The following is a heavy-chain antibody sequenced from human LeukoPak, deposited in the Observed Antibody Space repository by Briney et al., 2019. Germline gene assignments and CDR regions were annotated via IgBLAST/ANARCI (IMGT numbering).Heavy chain of an antibody. CDR3: AREPYYDILTESLVDY. V-gene: IGHV3-30-3*01. J-gene: IGHJ4*02. CDR2: ISYDGSNK. D-gene: IGHD3-9*01. Sequence: GGSLRLSCVASGFTFGSYAMSWVRQAPGKGLEWVAVISYDGSNKYCADSVKGRFTISRDNSKNTLYLQMNSLRAEDTAVYYCAREPYYDILTESLVDYWGQGTLVTVSS. CDR1: GFTFGSYA.